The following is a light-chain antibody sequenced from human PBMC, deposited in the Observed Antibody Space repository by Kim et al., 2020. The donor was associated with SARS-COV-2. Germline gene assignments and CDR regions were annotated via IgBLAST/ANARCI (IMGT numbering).Light chain of an antibody. CDR2: GAS. V-gene: IGKV3-20*01. Sequence: LSPGERATLACRASQSVSSSYLAWYQQKPGQAPRLLIYGASSRATGIPDRFSGSGSGTDFTLTISRLEPEDFAVYYCQQYGSSFTFGPGTKVDIK. J-gene: IGKJ3*01. CDR1: QSVSSSY. CDR3: QQYGSSFT.